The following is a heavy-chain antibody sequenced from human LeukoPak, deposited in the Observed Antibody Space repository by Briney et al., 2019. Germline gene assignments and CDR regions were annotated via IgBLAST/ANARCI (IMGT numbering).Heavy chain of an antibody. CDR3: ARGLSIVVVPAARRRHPNWFDP. V-gene: IGHV4-39*01. D-gene: IGHD2-2*01. CDR1: GGSISSNPYY. Sequence: PSETLSLTCTVSGGSISSNPYYWGWIRQPPGKGLEWIGSIYYGGITYYNPSLKSRLSISVDTSKNQFSLKLSSVTAADTAVYYCARGLSIVVVPAARRRHPNWFDPWGQGTLVTVSS. J-gene: IGHJ5*02. CDR2: IYYGGIT.